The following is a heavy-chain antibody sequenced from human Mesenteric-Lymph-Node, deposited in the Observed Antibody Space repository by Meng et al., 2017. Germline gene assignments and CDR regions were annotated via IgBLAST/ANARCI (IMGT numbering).Heavy chain of an antibody. CDR2: VYHRGDT. CDR1: GDSISSDCW. D-gene: IGHD1/OR15-1a*01. CDR3: ARDGTINLRGGLFDP. V-gene: IGHV4-4*02. Sequence: QVQLQESGPGLGQPSGTLSLTFTVSGDSISSDCWWSWVRQPPGKGLEWFGEVYHRGDTNYNPSLKSRVDISVDKSKNQFYLSLFSVTAADTAVYHCARDGTINLRGGLFDPWGQGTLVTVSS. J-gene: IGHJ5*02.